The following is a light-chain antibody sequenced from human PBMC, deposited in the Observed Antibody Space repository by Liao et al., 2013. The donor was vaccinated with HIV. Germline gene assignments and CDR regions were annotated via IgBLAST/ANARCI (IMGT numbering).Light chain of an antibody. Sequence: SFELTQPPSVAVSPGQTATITCSGHKLGDKYVFWYQQKSGQSPVLVIYQDSKRPSGIPGRFSGSSSGNTGTLTISGTQPMDEGDYYCQVWDRGPALFGGGTKLTVL. J-gene: IGLJ2*01. CDR1: KLGDKY. V-gene: IGLV3-1*01. CDR2: QDS. CDR3: QVWDRGPAL.